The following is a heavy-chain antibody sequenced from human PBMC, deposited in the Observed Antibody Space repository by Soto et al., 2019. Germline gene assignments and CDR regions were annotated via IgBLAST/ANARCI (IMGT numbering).Heavy chain of an antibody. Sequence: SETLSLTCTVSGGSISSGGYSWSWIRQHTGKGLEWIGYIYYSGSTYYNPSLKSRVTISIDASQNQFSLRLSSVTAADTAVYYCARSMFYSDGSNYSPFDYWGQGTLVTVSS. V-gene: IGHV4-31*03. CDR2: IYYSGST. CDR1: GGSISSGGYS. CDR3: ARSMFYSDGSNYSPFDY. J-gene: IGHJ4*02. D-gene: IGHD3-22*01.